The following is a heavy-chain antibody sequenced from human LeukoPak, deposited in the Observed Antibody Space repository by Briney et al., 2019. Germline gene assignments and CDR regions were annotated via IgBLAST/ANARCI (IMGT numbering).Heavy chain of an antibody. CDR2: ISNDGNEK. Sequence: PGGSLRLSCAASGFPFSAYVMHWLRPAPGKGLECVAVISNDGNEKYYADSVKGRFSISRDNSKNTLFLQMSGLRTEDTAVYYCVRDGGYTGGWAYGAGDYWGQGTLVTVSS. CDR1: GFPFSAYV. D-gene: IGHD2-8*02. J-gene: IGHJ4*01. CDR3: VRDGGYTGGWAYGAGDY. V-gene: IGHV3-30*04.